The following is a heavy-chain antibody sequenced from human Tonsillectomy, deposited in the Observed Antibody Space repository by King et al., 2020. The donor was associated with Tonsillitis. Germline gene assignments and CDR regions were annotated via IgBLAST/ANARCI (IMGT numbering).Heavy chain of an antibody. D-gene: IGHD1-26*01. CDR2: YDPENDET. V-gene: IGHV1-24*01. CDR1: GYIFSELS. CDR3: TTDGVGAPLSYYFDY. J-gene: IGHJ4*02. Sequence: VQLVQSGAEVKKPGASVRVSCKVSGYIFSELSIHWVRQAPGRGLEWMGGYDPENDETIFPQKFQGRVTMTEDTSSDTAYMELSSLTSEDTAVYYCTTDGVGAPLSYYFDYWGQGTLVTVSS.